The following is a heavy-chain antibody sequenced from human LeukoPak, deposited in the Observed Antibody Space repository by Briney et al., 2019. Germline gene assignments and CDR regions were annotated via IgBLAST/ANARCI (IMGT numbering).Heavy chain of an antibody. CDR2: IYTSGST. CDR1: GDSISSGSYY. Sequence: SQTLSLTCTVSGDSISSGSYYWSWIRQPAGKGLEWIGRIYTSGSTNYNPSLKSRFTISVDTSKNQFSLKLSSVTAADTAVYYCARSSPVGATFYFDYWGQGTLVTVSS. V-gene: IGHV4-61*02. CDR3: ARSSPVGATFYFDY. J-gene: IGHJ4*02. D-gene: IGHD1-26*01.